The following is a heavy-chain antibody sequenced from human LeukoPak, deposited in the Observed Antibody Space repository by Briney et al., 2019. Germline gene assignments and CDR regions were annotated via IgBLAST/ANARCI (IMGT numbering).Heavy chain of an antibody. CDR3: TTGYGYFDL. D-gene: IGHD3-22*01. CDR1: GFTFSNAW. CDR2: VKGKTDGGTI. V-gene: IGHV3-15*01. Sequence: GGSLRLSCAASGFTFSNAWMSWVRQAPGKGLEWVGRVKGKTDGGTIDYAAPVKGRFTISRDDSKNTVYLQMDSLKTEDTAVYYCTTGYGYFDLWGRGTLVTVSS. J-gene: IGHJ2*01.